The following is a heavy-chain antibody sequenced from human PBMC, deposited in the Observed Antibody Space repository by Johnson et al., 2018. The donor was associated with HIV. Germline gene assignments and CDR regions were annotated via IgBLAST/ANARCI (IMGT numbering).Heavy chain of an antibody. J-gene: IGHJ3*02. Sequence: EWVSAIGTAGDTYYADSVKGRFTISRDNSKNTLYLQMNSLRAEDTAVYYCANDFDGAYDAFDIWGQGTMVTVSS. V-gene: IGHV3-23*01. D-gene: IGHD3-9*01. CDR2: IGTAGDT. CDR3: ANDFDGAYDAFDI.